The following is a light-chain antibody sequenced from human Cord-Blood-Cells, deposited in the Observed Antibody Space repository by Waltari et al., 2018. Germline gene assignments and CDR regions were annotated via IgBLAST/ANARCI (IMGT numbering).Light chain of an antibody. CDR1: QSVSSSY. J-gene: IGKJ1*01. V-gene: IGKV3-20*01. CDR3: QQYGSSPPVT. CDR2: GSS. Sequence: EIVLTQSPGTLSLSTGERATLSCRASQSVSSSYLAWYQQKPGQAPRLLSYGSSSRATGIPDRFSGSGSGTDFTLTISRLEPEDFAVYYCQQYGSSPPVTFGQGTKVEIK.